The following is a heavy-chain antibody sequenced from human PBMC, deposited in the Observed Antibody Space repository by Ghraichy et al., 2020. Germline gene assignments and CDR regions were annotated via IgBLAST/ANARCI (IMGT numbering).Heavy chain of an antibody. D-gene: IGHD3-10*01. CDR3: ASTFYYGSGSSY. V-gene: IGHV3-74*01. CDR1: GFTFRSYW. CDR2: INKDGSNT. Sequence: GGSLRLSCAASGFTFRSYWMHWVRQAPGKGLAWVSRINKDGSNTTYADSVRGRFTTSRDNAKNTLSLQMNSLRAEDTAVYYCASTFYYGSGSSYWGQGTLVTVSS. J-gene: IGHJ4*02.